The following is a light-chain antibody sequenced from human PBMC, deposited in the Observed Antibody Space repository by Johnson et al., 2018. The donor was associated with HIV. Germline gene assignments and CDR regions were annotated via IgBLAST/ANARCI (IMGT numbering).Light chain of an antibody. CDR1: SSNIGNNY. CDR2: ESN. CDR3: GTWDSSLSAHYV. J-gene: IGLJ1*01. V-gene: IGLV1-51*02. Sequence: QSVLTQPPPVSAAPGQKVSISCSGSSSNIGNNYVSWYQHLPGTAPKLLIYESNRRPSGIPDRFSASKSGTSATLDLPGLQPGDEADYYCGTWDSSLSAHYVFGTGTKITVV.